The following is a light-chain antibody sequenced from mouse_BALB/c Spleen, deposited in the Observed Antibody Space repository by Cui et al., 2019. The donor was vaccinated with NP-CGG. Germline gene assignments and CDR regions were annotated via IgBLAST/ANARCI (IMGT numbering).Light chain of an antibody. CDR1: TGTVTTSNY. J-gene: IGLJ1*01. V-gene: IGLV1*01. Sequence: QVVVTQESAPTTSPGETVTLTCRSRTGTVTTSNYANWVQEKPDHLFTGLIGGTNNRAPGVPARFSGSLIGDKAALTITGAQTEDEAIYFCALWYSNHWVFGGGTKLTVL. CDR3: ALWYSNHWV. CDR2: GTN.